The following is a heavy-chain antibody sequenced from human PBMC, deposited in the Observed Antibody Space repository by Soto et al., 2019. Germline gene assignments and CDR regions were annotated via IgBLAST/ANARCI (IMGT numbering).Heavy chain of an antibody. CDR2: IFYSGST. Sequence: SETLSLTCTVSGDSIRNYYWSWIRQPPGKGLEYIGYIFYSGSTNYNPSLKSRVAISVDTSRNQLALKLRSVTAADTATYYCARLKRGYSYGSIIDFWGRGTLVTVSS. CDR1: GDSIRNYY. J-gene: IGHJ4*01. CDR3: ARLKRGYSYGSIIDF. V-gene: IGHV4-59*01. D-gene: IGHD5-18*01.